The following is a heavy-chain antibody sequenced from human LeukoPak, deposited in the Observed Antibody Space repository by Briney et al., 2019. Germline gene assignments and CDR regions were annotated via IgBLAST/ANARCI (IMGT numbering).Heavy chain of an antibody. V-gene: IGHV1-18*01. CDR1: GGTFSSYA. J-gene: IGHJ4*02. CDR3: ARGDYYGSGNYYKKTVDF. Sequence: GSSVKVSCKASGGTFSSYAISWVRQAPGQGLEWMGWISAYNGNTNYAQKLQGRVTMTTDTSTSTAYMELRSLRSDDTAVYFCARGDYYGSGNYYKKTVDFWGQGTLVTVSS. D-gene: IGHD3-10*01. CDR2: ISAYNGNT.